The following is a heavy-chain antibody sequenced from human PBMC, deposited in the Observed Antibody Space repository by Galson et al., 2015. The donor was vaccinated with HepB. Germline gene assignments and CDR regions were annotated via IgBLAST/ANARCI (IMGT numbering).Heavy chain of an antibody. Sequence: SLRLSCAASGFTFSSYAMHWVRQAPGKGLEWVAVISYDGSNKYYADSVKGRFTISRDNSKNTLYLQMNSLRAEDTAIYYCARRHTGFTDDPVQTVDYWGQGTLVTVSS. CDR3: ARRHTGFTDDPVQTVDY. CDR2: ISYDGSNK. V-gene: IGHV3-30*04. CDR1: GFTFSSYA. D-gene: IGHD4/OR15-4a*01. J-gene: IGHJ4*02.